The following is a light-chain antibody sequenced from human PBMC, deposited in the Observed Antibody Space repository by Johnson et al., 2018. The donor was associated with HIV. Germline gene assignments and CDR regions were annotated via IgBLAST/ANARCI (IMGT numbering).Light chain of an antibody. Sequence: QSVLTQPPSVSAAPGQKVTISCSGSSSNIGNNYVSWYQQLPGTAPKVLIHENNKRPSGIPDRFSGSKSGTSATLGITGLQTGDEADYYCGAWDSSLTSYVFGTGTTVTAL. CDR2: ENN. J-gene: IGLJ1*01. CDR3: GAWDSSLTSYV. CDR1: SSNIGNNY. V-gene: IGLV1-51*02.